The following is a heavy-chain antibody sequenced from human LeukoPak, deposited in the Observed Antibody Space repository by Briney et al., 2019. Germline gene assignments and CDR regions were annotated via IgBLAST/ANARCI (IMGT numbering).Heavy chain of an antibody. CDR2: IYYSGRT. CDR1: GGSISSSSYY. V-gene: IGHV4-39*01. D-gene: IGHD3-3*01. CDR3: ARLRTGFWSGYPQYNWFDP. J-gene: IGHJ5*02. Sequence: SETLSLTCTVSGGSISSSSYYWGWIRQPPGKGLEWIGSIYYSGRTYYNPSLKSRVTISVDTSKNQFSLKLSSVTAADTAVYYCARLRTGFWSGYPQYNWFDPWGQGTLVTVSS.